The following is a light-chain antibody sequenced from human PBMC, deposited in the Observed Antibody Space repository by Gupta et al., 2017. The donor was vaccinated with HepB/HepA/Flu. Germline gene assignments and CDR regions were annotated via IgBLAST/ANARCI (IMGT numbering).Light chain of an antibody. V-gene: IGLV2-23*02. CDR2: EVT. Sequence: QSALTQPASVSVSPGQSITASCTGTSSDVGSYNLVAWYQQPPGKAPKVMIYEVTKRPAGVSNRFSGSVAGNTASLTISGLLAEDEADYYCCSYAGSATFVFGTGNKVTVL. J-gene: IGLJ1*01. CDR1: SSDVGSYNL. CDR3: CSYAGSATFV.